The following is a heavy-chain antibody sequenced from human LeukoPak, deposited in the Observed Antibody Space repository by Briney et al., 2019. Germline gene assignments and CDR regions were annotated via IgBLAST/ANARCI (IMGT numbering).Heavy chain of an antibody. V-gene: IGHV1-69*13. Sequence: SVKVSCKASGGTFSSYAISWVRQAPGQGLEWMGGIIPIFGTANYAQKFQGRVTITADESTSTAYTELSSLRSEDTAVYYCARRRSIQLWASFDYWGQGTLVTVSS. CDR1: GGTFSSYA. CDR3: ARRRSIQLWASFDY. D-gene: IGHD5-18*01. CDR2: IIPIFGTA. J-gene: IGHJ4*02.